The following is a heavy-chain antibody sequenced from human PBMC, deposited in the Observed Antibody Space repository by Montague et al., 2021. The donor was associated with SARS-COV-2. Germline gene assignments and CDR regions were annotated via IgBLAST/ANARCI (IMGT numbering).Heavy chain of an antibody. V-gene: IGHV4-39*02. CDR2: FNDSGTT. Sequence: SETLSLTCSVSSGSIISSCYYWIWLRQPPGKERDWFVNFNDSGTTYYNPSLQSRVTISVDTSKNYLSLRLISVTAADTAVYFCARGLIRGVTTTFDYWGQGSQVTVSS. D-gene: IGHD3-10*01. J-gene: IGHJ4*02. CDR1: SGSIISSCYY. CDR3: ARGLIRGVTTTFDY.